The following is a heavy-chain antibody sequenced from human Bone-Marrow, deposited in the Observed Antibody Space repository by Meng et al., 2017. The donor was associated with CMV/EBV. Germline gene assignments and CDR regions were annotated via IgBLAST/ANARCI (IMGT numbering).Heavy chain of an antibody. CDR1: GYTFTSYD. V-gene: IGHV1-46*01. Sequence: ASVKVSCKACGYTFTSYDMHWVRQAPGQGLEWMGIINPSGGSTSYAQRFQGRVTMTRDTSTSTVYMELSSLRSEDTAVYYCARDELRGAVAGASNTVSWYYYYGMDVWGQGTTVTVSS. J-gene: IGHJ6*02. CDR2: INPSGGST. D-gene: IGHD6-19*01. CDR3: ARDELRGAVAGASNTVSWYYYYGMDV.